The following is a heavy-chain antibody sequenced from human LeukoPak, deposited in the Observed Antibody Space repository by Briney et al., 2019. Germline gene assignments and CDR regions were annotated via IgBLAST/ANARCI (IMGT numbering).Heavy chain of an antibody. V-gene: IGHV3-7*03. CDR3: AKHPAGYRYGYYYGMDV. D-gene: IGHD5-18*01. CDR2: INQDGSEK. CDR1: GFSLSTYW. J-gene: IGHJ6*02. Sequence: PGGSLRLSCAASGFSLSTYWMSWVRQAPGKGLEWVANINQDGSEKYYVDSVKGRFTVSRDNAKNSLYLLMNSLRAEDTAVYYFAKHPAGYRYGYYYGMDVWGQGTTVIVSS.